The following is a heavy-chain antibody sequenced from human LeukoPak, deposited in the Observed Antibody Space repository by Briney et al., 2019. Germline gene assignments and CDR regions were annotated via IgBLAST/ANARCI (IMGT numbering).Heavy chain of an antibody. J-gene: IGHJ4*02. CDR1: GFTFSSYA. D-gene: IGHD2-21*02. V-gene: IGHV3-30-3*01. CDR3: ARDRSRMRFGYCGGDCSLDY. Sequence: GGSLRLSCAASGFTFSSYAMHWVRQAPGKGLEWVAVISYDGSNKYYADSVKGRFTISRDNSKNTLYPQMNSLRAEDTAVYYCARDRSRMRFGYCGGDCSLDYWGQGTLVTVSS. CDR2: ISYDGSNK.